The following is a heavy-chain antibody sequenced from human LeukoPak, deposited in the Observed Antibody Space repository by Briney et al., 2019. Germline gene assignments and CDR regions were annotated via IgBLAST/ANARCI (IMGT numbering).Heavy chain of an antibody. D-gene: IGHD3-22*01. J-gene: IGHJ4*02. CDR1: GFTFDDYA. CDR2: ISWEGGST. Sequence: PGGSLRLSCAASGFTFDDYAMHWVRQAPGKGLEWVSLISWEGGSTYYADSVKGRFTISRDNSKNSLYLQMNSLRAEDTAVYYCARDGPYDSSGYCGYWGQGTLVAVSS. V-gene: IGHV3-43D*03. CDR3: ARDGPYDSSGYCGY.